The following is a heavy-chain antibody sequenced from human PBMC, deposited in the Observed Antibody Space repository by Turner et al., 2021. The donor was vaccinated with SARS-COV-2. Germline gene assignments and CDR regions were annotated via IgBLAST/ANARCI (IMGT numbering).Heavy chain of an antibody. Sequence: EVQLVQPGPEVKNPGASLTISCRGSGYSFTNYWISWVRQMPGKGLEWLGRIDPSDSYTNYSQSYQGHITISADKSITTAYLQWSRLKASNTAMYYWARLVVKHSSGWGLHFDYWGQGTLVTVSS. CDR3: ARLVVKHSSGWGLHFDY. CDR2: IDPSDSYT. D-gene: IGHD6-19*01. J-gene: IGHJ4*02. V-gene: IGHV5-10-1*01. CDR1: GYSFTNYW.